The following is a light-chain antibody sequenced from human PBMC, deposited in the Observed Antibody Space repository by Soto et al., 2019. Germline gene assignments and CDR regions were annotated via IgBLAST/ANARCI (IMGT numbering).Light chain of an antibody. J-gene: IGKJ1*01. CDR2: DAS. CDR1: QSISTY. V-gene: IGKV1-39*01. CDR3: QQSYTTPWT. Sequence: DIQMTQSPSSLSASVGDRVTITCRASQSISTYLNWYQQRPGKAPELLIYDASRLQSGVPSRFSGSGSGTDFTLTISSLQPEDFATYFCQQSYTTPWTFGQGTKVEIK.